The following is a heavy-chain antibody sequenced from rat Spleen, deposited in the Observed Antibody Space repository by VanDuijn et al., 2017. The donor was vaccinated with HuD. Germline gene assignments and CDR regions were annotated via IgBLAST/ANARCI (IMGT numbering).Heavy chain of an antibody. V-gene: IGHV5-29*01. Sequence: EVQLVESGGGLVQPGRSLKLSCAASGFTFSDYGMAWVRQAPTKGLEWVASITNSGGSTYYRDSVKGRFTISRDNAKSTLYLQMDSLRSEDTATYYCARHPDYSNYFDYWGQGVMVTVSS. CDR2: ITNSGGST. J-gene: IGHJ2*01. CDR1: GFTFSDYG. CDR3: ARHPDYSNYFDY. D-gene: IGHD1-1*01.